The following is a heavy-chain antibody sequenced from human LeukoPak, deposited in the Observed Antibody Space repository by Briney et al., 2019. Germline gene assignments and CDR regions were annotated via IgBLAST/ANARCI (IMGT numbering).Heavy chain of an antibody. CDR1: GFTFSSYA. D-gene: IGHD5-18*01. CDR2: IRGSGVST. J-gene: IGHJ4*02. CDR3: AKEIAAMVVGYFDY. V-gene: IGHV3-23*01. Sequence: GGSLRLSCAASGFTFSSYAMSWVRQAPGKRLEWVSAIRGSGVSTYYADSVKGRFTISRDNSKNTLYLQMNSLRAEDTAVYYCAKEIAAMVVGYFDYWGQGTLVTVSS.